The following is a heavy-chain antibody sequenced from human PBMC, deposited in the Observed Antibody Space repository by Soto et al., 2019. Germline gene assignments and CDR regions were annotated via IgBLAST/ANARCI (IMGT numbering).Heavy chain of an antibody. CDR3: ARAGEVFWSGYKYYYGMDV. CDR2: ISAYNGNT. D-gene: IGHD3-3*01. V-gene: IGHV1-18*01. Sequence: QVQLVQSGAEVKKPGASGKVSCKASGYTFTIYGISLVRQAPGQVLEWMGWISAYNGNTSYAQKFPGRVTMTTDTSTSTAYMELRSLRSDATAVYCCARAGEVFWSGYKYYYGMDVWGQGTTVTVYS. CDR1: GYTFTIYG. J-gene: IGHJ6*02.